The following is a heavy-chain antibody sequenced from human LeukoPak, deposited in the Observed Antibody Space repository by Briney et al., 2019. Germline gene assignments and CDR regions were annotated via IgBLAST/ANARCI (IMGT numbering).Heavy chain of an antibody. Sequence: GGSLRLSCAASGFTFSNYAMSWVRQAPGKGLEWVSVIRGSGGSTYYADSVKGRFTISRDNSKNTLYLQMNRLRADDTAVYYCAKDMTDCSSSNCYCWFDPWGQGTLVTVSS. D-gene: IGHD2-2*01. J-gene: IGHJ5*02. CDR1: GFTFSNYA. CDR2: IRGSGGST. CDR3: AKDMTDCSSSNCYCWFDP. V-gene: IGHV3-23*01.